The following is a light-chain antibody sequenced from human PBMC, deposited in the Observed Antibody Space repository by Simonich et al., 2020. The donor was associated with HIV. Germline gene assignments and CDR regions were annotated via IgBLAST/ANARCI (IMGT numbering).Light chain of an antibody. Sequence: HLVLTQSPSASASLGASVKLTCPLSRGNSSYAIAWHQQQPEKGPRYLMKLNSYGSHSMGDGIPDSFSGSSSGAERYLTISSLQSEDESDYYCQTWGTGIHVFGGGTKLTVL. CDR2: LNSYGSH. CDR1: RGNSSYA. J-gene: IGLJ3*02. CDR3: QTWGTGIHV. V-gene: IGLV4-69*01.